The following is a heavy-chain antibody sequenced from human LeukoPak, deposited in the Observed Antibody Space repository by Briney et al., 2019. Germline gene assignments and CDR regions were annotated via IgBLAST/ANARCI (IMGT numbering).Heavy chain of an antibody. V-gene: IGHV3-48*03. D-gene: IGHD6-13*01. CDR2: ISSSGSTI. J-gene: IGHJ4*02. CDR3: ASLEAGTYLPDY. CDR1: GFTFSSYE. Sequence: GGSLRLSCAASGFTFSSYEMNWVRQAPGKGLEWVSYISSSGSTIYYADSVKGRFTISRDNAKNSLYLQMNSLRAEDTAVYYCASLEAGTYLPDYWGQGTLVTVSS.